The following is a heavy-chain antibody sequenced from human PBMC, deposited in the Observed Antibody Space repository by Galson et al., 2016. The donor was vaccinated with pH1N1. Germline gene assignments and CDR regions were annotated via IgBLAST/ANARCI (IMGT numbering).Heavy chain of an antibody. D-gene: IGHD4-23*01. J-gene: IGHJ4*02. CDR1: GFTFNSNA. V-gene: IGHV3-30*02. Sequence: SLRLSCAASGFTFNSNAMHWVRQAPGKGLEWVAFIRFDGSKKYYADSVKGRFTISRDNSRATLFLQMNSLRPEDTAVYYCVKDSEHGGQLRWGQGTLVPVSS. CDR2: IRFDGSKK. CDR3: VKDSEHGGQLR.